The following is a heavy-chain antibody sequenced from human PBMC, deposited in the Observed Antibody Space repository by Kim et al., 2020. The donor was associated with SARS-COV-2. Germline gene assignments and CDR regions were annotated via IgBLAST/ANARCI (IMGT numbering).Heavy chain of an antibody. D-gene: IGHD3-10*01. CDR2: SGST. V-gene: IGHV4-39*01. J-gene: IGHJ4*02. CDR3: ARLRSGRWFGDF. Sequence: SGSTYYNPSLKSRVTISIDTSKNQFSLKLSSVTATDTTVYYCARLRSGRWFGDFWGRGILVTVSS.